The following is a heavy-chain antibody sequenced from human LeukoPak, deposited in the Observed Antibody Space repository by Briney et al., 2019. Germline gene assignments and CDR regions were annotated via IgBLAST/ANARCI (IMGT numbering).Heavy chain of an antibody. CDR2: INHSGST. CDR1: GGSFSGYY. J-gene: IGHJ4*02. V-gene: IGHV4-34*01. Sequence: SETLSLTCAVYGGSFSGYYWSWIRQPPGKGLEWIGEINHSGSTNYNPSLKSRVTISVDTSKNQLSLKLSSVTAADTAVYYCARSPVAALDYWGQGTLVTVSS. CDR3: ARSPVAALDY. D-gene: IGHD2-15*01.